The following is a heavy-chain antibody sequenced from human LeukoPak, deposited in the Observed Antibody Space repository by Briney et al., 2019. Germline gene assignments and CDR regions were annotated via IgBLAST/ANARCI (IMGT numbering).Heavy chain of an antibody. CDR1: EFTFSSYN. V-gene: IGHV3-21*01. CDR2: ISSSSSYT. J-gene: IGHJ4*02. CDR3: AALDVGATVY. D-gene: IGHD1-26*01. Sequence: GGSLRLSCAASEFTFSSYNMNWVRQAPGKGLEWVSSISSSSSYTYYADSVKGRFTISRDNSKNSLYLQMNSLRAEDTAVYYCAALDVGATVYWGQGTLVTVSS.